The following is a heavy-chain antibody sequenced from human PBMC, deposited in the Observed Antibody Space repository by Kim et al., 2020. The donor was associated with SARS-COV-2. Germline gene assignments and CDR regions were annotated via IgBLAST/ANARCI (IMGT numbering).Heavy chain of an antibody. CDR1: GFTFSSYG. CDR3: ARDSVPSIATDGIDY. CDR2: IWYDGSNK. J-gene: IGHJ4*02. V-gene: IGHV3-33*01. Sequence: GGSLRLSCAASGFTFSSYGMHWVHQAPGKGLEWVAVIWYDGSNKYYADSVKGRFTISRDNSKNTLYLQMNSLRAEDTAVYYCARDSVPSIATDGIDYWGQGTLVTVSS. D-gene: IGHD6-13*01.